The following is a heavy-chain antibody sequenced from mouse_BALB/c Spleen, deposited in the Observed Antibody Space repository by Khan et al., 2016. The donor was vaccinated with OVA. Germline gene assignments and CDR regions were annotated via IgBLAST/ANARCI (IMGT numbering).Heavy chain of an antibody. CDR1: GFSLTNYG. Sequence: QVQLKESGPGLVAPSQSLSITCTVSGFSLTNYGVHWLRQPPGKGLEWLGVIWAGGSTNYNSALMSRLSISKENSKGQAFLKMNSLQTEDTAMYYCATLDGDKHYWGQGTLVTVSA. J-gene: IGHJ3*01. CDR3: ATLDGDKHY. V-gene: IGHV2-9*02. D-gene: IGHD2-13*01. CDR2: IWAGGST.